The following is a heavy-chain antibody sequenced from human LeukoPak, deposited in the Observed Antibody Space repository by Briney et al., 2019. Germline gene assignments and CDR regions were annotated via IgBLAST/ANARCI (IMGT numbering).Heavy chain of an antibody. D-gene: IGHD4-17*01. Sequence: PSETLSLTCTVSGGSIYSGGHYWSWIRQHPGKGLECIGFIYYSGSTYYNPSLKSRVTISIDTSKNQFSLKLSSVTAADTAVYYCARCPRRPYGDFAPNWFDPWGQGTLVTVSS. J-gene: IGHJ5*02. CDR2: IYYSGST. V-gene: IGHV4-31*03. CDR1: GGSIYSGGHY. CDR3: ARCPRRPYGDFAPNWFDP.